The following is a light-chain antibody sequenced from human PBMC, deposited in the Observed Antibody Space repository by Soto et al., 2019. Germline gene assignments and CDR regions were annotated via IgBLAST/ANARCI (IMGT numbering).Light chain of an antibody. CDR2: GAS. CDR1: QSVSSN. J-gene: IGKJ4*01. Sequence: EIVMTQSPATLSVSPGERATLSCRASQSVSSNLAWYQHKPGQAPRPLISGASTRATGIPARFSGSGSGTEFTLTISSLQPEDFAVYYCQQYNNWPLTFGGGTKVEIK. CDR3: QQYNNWPLT. V-gene: IGKV3-15*01.